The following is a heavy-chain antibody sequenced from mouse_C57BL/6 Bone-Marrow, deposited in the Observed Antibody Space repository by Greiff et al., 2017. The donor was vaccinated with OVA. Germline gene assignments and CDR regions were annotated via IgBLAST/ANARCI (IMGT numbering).Heavy chain of an antibody. D-gene: IGHD1-1*01. CDR3: AKDAAYYGSSYVGY. CDR2: IYPRSGNT. Sequence: VQLQESGAELARPGASVKLSCKASGYTFTGYGISWVKQRTGQGLEWIGEIYPRSGNTYYNEKFKGKATLTADKSSSTAYMALRSLTSEDSAVDFCAKDAAYYGSSYVGYWGQGTTLTVSS. J-gene: IGHJ2*01. V-gene: IGHV1-81*01. CDR1: GYTFTGYG.